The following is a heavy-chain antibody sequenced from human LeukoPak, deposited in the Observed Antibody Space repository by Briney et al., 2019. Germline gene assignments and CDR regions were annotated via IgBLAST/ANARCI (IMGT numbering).Heavy chain of an antibody. CDR3: ARGSSGWYGSY. Sequence: GGSLRLSCAASGFTFSSYSMNWVRQAPGKGLEWVSYISSSSSTIYYADSVKGRFTISRDNAKNSLYLQMNSLRAEDTAVYYCARGSSGWYGSYWGQGTLVTVSS. D-gene: IGHD6-19*01. CDR2: ISSSSSTI. CDR1: GFTFSSYS. V-gene: IGHV3-48*04. J-gene: IGHJ4*02.